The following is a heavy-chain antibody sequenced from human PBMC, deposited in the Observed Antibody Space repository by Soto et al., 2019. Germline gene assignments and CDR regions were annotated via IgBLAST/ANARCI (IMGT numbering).Heavy chain of an antibody. Sequence: XGSLRLSCSASGFTFRDYYMNWIRQAPGKGLEWVSYIISSSSYTNYADSVKGRFTISRDNAKNSLYLQMNSLRAEDTAVYYCARTPDCTNGVCSAGFDYWGQGTLVTVSS. CDR2: IISSSSYT. V-gene: IGHV3-11*06. D-gene: IGHD2-8*01. CDR3: ARTPDCTNGVCSAGFDY. CDR1: GFTFRDYY. J-gene: IGHJ4*02.